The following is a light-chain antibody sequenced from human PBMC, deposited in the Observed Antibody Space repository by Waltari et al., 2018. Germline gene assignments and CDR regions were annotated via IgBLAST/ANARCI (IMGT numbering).Light chain of an antibody. J-gene: IGLJ2*01. CDR1: SLRKYY. V-gene: IGLV3-19*01. CDR2: GKN. Sequence: SSELTQDPAVSVALGQTVRITCQGDSLRKYYASWYQQKPGQATVLVIYGKNNRPAGIPDRFSGSSSGNTASLTITGAQAEDEADYYCYSRDSSGDHKVFGGGTKLTVL. CDR3: YSRDSSGDHKV.